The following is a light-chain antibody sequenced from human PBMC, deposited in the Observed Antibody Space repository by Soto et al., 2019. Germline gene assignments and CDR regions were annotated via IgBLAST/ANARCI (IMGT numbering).Light chain of an antibody. CDR1: QSFSSSY. CDR3: HHRGNGIT. Sequence: EIVLTQSPGTLSLSPGERATLSCRASQSFSSSYLAWYQQKPGQAPRLLIYGASSRATGIPDRFSGSGSGTDFTLTISRLEPEDFAVYYCHHRGNGITFGQGTRLEIK. J-gene: IGKJ5*01. V-gene: IGKV3D-20*02. CDR2: GAS.